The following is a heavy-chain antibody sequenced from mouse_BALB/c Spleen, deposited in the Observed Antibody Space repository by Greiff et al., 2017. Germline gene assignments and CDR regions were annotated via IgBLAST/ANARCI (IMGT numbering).Heavy chain of an antibody. J-gene: IGHJ2*01. CDR2: IYPGSGST. D-gene: IGHD1-1*01. CDR1: GYTFTSYW. Sequence: LKQPGSELVRPGASVKLSCKASGYTFTSYWMHWVKQRPGQGLEWIGNIYPGSGSTNYDEKFKSKATLTVDTSSSTAYMQLSSLTSEDSAVYYCTSYGSSDYWGQGTTLTVSS. CDR3: TSYGSSDY. V-gene: IGHV1S22*01.